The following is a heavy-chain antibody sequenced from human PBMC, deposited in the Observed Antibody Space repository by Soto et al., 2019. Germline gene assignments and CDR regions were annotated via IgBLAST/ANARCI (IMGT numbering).Heavy chain of an antibody. J-gene: IGHJ4*02. CDR3: AKEVSASGSFFDY. D-gene: IGHD3-10*01. V-gene: IGHV3-9*01. CDR2: ISWNSGSV. Sequence: EVQLVESGGGLVQPGRSLRLSCAASGFTFDDYAMHWVRQAPGKGLEWVSGISWNSGSVGYADSVKGRFTISRDNAKNSLYLQMNGLIPQDTALYYCAKEVSASGSFFDYWGQGTLVTVSS. CDR1: GFTFDDYA.